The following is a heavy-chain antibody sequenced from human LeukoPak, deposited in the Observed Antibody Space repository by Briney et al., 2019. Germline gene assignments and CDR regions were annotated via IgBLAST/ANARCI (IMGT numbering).Heavy chain of an antibody. V-gene: IGHV1-2*02. D-gene: IGHD2-21*01. CDR1: GYSFTDYY. CDR3: ARADRLHGGPYLIGP. CDR2: INPNSGGT. Sequence: ASVKVSCKTSGYSFTDYYMHWVRQAPGQGLEWMGWINPNSGGTSAAQKFQGRATMTRDTSITTVYMEVSWLTSDDTAIYYCARADRLHGGPYLIGPWGQGTLVTVSS. J-gene: IGHJ5*02.